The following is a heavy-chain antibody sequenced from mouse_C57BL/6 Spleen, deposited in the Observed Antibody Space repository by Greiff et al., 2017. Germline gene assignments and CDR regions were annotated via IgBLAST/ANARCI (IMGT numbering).Heavy chain of an antibody. CDR2: ISSGGDYI. V-gene: IGHV5-9-1*02. J-gene: IGHJ2*01. D-gene: IGHD1-1*01. CDR3: TRDDYYGSDY. Sequence: EVKLMESGEGLVKPGGSLKLSCAASGFTFSSYAMSWVRQTPEKRLEWVAYISSGGDYIYYADTVKGRFTISRDNARNTLYLQMSSLKSEDTAMYYCTRDDYYGSDYWGQGTTLTVSS. CDR1: GFTFSSYA.